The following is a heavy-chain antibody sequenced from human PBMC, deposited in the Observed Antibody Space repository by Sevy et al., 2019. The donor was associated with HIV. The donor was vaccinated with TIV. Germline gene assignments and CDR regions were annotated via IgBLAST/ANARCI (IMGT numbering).Heavy chain of an antibody. Sequence: GESLKISCAASGYTFNNAWMSWVRQAPGKGLEWLGRIKSNTYGGSAEYASPVKGRFTISRDDSKSTLYLPMNRLRTEDTGVYYCTGATVFGATWFDPWGQGALVTVSS. D-gene: IGHD3-3*01. CDR3: TGATVFGATWFDP. V-gene: IGHV3-15*01. CDR1: GYTFNNAW. CDR2: IKSNTYGGSA. J-gene: IGHJ5*02.